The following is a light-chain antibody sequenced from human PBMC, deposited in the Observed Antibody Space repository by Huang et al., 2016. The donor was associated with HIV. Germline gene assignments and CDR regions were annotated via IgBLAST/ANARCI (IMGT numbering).Light chain of an antibody. CDR1: QDINNF. CDR3: QQYYSYRT. CDR2: AAS. Sequence: AIRMTQSPSSLSASTGDRVNITCRASQDINNFLAWYQQKPGKDPNRLIYAASILETGVPSRFSGRGSGTEFNLSISCLQSEDFATYYCQQYYSYRTFGQGTQVEIK. V-gene: IGKV1-8*01. J-gene: IGKJ1*01.